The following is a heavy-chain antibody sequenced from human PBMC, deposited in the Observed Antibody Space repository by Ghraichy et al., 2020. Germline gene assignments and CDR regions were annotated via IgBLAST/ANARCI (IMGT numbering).Heavy chain of an antibody. D-gene: IGHD6-13*01. CDR2: IYYSGST. J-gene: IGHJ4*02. Sequence: SETLSLTCTVSGGSISSSSYYWGWIRQPPGKGLEWIGSIYYSGSTYYNPSLKSRVTIYVDTSKNQFSLKLSSVTAADTAVYYCARLGSQNYFDYWGQGTLVTVSS. V-gene: IGHV4-39*01. CDR3: ARLGSQNYFDY. CDR1: GGSISSSSYY.